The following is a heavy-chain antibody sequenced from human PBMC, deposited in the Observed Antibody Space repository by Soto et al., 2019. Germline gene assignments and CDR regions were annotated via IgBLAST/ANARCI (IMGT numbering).Heavy chain of an antibody. CDR3: AREKSIGYGIEDCYYYAMDV. V-gene: IGHV1-69*13. CDR2: IIPIFGTA. CDR1: GGTFSSYA. D-gene: IGHD5-12*01. Sequence: ASVKVSCKASGGTFSSYAISWVRQAPGQGLEWMGGIIPIFGTANYAQKFQGRVTITADESASTAYMELSSLRSEDTAVYYCAREKSIGYGIEDCYYYAMDVWGQGTTVTVSS. J-gene: IGHJ6*02.